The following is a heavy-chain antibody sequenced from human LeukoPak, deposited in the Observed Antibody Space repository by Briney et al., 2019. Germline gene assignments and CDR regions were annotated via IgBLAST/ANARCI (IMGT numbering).Heavy chain of an antibody. CDR1: GGSISSGDYY. D-gene: IGHD1-26*01. V-gene: IGHV4-30-4*08. CDR3: AKEGATAPGAFDI. J-gene: IGHJ3*02. CDR2: IYYSGST. Sequence: PSETLSLTCTVSGGSISSGDYYWSWIRQPPGKGLEWLGYIYYSGSTYYNPSLKSRVTISVDTSKNQFSLKLSSVTAADTAVYYCAKEGATAPGAFDIWGQGTMVTVSS.